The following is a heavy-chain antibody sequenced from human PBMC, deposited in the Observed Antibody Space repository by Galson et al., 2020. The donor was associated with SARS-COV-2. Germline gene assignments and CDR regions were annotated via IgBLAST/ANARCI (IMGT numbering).Heavy chain of an antibody. CDR1: GYSFTSYW. D-gene: IGHD6-19*01. Sequence: GESLKIYCKGSGYSFTSYWISWVRQMPGKGLEWMGRIDPSDSYTNYSPSFQGHVTISADKSISTAYLQWSSLKASDTAMYYCARHSSGWFYHFDYWGQGTLVTVSS. J-gene: IGHJ4*02. CDR3: ARHSSGWFYHFDY. CDR2: IDPSDSYT. V-gene: IGHV5-10-1*01.